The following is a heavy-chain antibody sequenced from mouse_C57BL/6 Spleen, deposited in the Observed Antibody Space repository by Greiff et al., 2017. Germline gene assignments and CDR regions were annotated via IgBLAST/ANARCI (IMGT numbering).Heavy chain of an antibody. CDR3: ARRGLVGPDDYYLAY. V-gene: IGHV1-69*01. D-gene: IGHD2-3*01. Sequence: QVQLQQPGAELVMPGASVKLSCKASGYTFTSYWMHWVKQRPGQGLEWIGEIDPSDSYTNYNQKFKGKSTLTVDKSSSTAYMLLSSLTSEDSAVYYCARRGLVGPDDYYLAYWGQGTLVTVSA. CDR2: IDPSDSYT. J-gene: IGHJ3*01. CDR1: GYTFTSYW.